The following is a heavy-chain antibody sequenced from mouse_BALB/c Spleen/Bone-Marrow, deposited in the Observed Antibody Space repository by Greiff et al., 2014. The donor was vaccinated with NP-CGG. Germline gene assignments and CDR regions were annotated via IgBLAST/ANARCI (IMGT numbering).Heavy chain of an antibody. Sequence: QQSGAELVRPGTSVKVSCKASGYAFTNYLIEWVKQRPGQGLEWIGVINPGSGGTNYNEKFKGKATLTADKSYSTAYMQLSSLTSDDSAVYFCARRDYSFAYWGQGTLVTVSA. CDR3: ARRDYSFAY. CDR2: INPGSGGT. D-gene: IGHD2-13*01. V-gene: IGHV1-54*01. J-gene: IGHJ3*01. CDR1: GYAFTNYL.